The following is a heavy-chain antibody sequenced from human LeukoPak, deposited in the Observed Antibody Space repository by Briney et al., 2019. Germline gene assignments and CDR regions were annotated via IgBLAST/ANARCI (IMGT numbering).Heavy chain of an antibody. CDR3: AREENHILTGLFPPIDY. CDR2: IYNRGST. Sequence: SETLSLTLTVAGGSISSYYGSWIRQPPGKGLEGIGDIYNRGSTTYNHSLKRRVTISVERPKNQFSLQLSSVTAADTAVYYSAREENHILTGLFPPIDYWGQGPLVTVSS. J-gene: IGHJ4*02. D-gene: IGHD3-9*01. CDR1: GGSISSYY. V-gene: IGHV4-59*01.